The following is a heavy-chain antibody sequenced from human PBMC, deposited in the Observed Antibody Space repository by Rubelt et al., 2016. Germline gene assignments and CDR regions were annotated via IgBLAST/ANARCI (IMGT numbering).Heavy chain of an antibody. Sequence: QVQLQGSGPGLVKPSETLSLTCTVSGDSIRKYYWSWIRQPPGKGLEWIGYIYYSGSTYYNPSLKSRVTISVDTSKNQFSLKVYSVTAADTAVYYCARTYRYYSDYWGQGTLVTVSS. CDR1: GDSIRKYY. J-gene: IGHJ4*02. CDR3: ARTYRYYSDY. CDR2: IYYSGST. D-gene: IGHD1-26*01. V-gene: IGHV4-59*06.